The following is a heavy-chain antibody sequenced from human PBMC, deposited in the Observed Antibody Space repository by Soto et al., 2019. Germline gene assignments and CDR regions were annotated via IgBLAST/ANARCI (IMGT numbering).Heavy chain of an antibody. CDR3: AHTPGMVRGVTGHYYYQYTDV. Sequence: EVQLLESGGGVVQPGGSLRLSCAASGFTFSSHAMTWVRQAPGKGLEWVSVISGSGGSTYYAGSVKGRFTMSRDNSNNTLYLQMNSLRAEVTAIYYCAHTPGMVRGVTGHYYYQYTDVWGKGTTVTVSS. J-gene: IGHJ6*03. CDR1: GFTFSSHA. CDR2: ISGSGGST. V-gene: IGHV3-23*01. D-gene: IGHD3-10*01.